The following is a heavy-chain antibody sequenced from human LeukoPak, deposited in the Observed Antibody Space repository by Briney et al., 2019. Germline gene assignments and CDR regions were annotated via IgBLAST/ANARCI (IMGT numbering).Heavy chain of an antibody. CDR1: GYTLTGYY. D-gene: IGHD5-12*01. Sequence: GASVEVSCKASGYTLTGYYMHWVRQVPGQGPEWMGWINPNSGGTRYAQKFQGRVTMTRDTSISTAYMELSRLRSDDTAVYYCAKEGLAFDYWGQGTLVTVSS. CDR2: INPNSGGT. J-gene: IGHJ4*02. V-gene: IGHV1-2*02. CDR3: AKEGLAFDY.